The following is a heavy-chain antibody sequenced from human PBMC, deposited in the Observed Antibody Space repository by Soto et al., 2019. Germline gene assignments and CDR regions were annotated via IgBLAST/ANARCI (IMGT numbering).Heavy chain of an antibody. CDR3: ARRSSSWYFDY. D-gene: IGHD6-13*01. Sequence: PGGSLRLSCAASGFTFTTNAMSWVRQAPGKGLEWVSVISGSDGSTYYADSVKGRFTISRDNSKNTLNLQMNSLRAEDTAVYYCARRSSSWYFDYWGQGTLVTVSS. V-gene: IGHV3-23*01. J-gene: IGHJ4*02. CDR1: GFTFTTNA. CDR2: ISGSDGST.